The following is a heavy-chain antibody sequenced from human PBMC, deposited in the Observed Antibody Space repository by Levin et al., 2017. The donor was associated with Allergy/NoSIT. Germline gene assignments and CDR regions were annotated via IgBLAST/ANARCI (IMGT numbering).Heavy chain of an antibody. CDR2: ISSSSSYI. D-gene: IGHD1-7*01. CDR1: GFTFSSYS. V-gene: IGHV3-21*01. CDR3: ARDRIDALTGTTWSDGMDV. J-gene: IGHJ6*02. Sequence: GGSLRLSCAASGFTFSSYSMNWVRQAPGKGLEWVSSISSSSSYIYYADSVKGRFTISRDNAKNSLYLQMNSLRAEDTAVYYCARDRIDALTGTTWSDGMDVWGQGTTVTVSS.